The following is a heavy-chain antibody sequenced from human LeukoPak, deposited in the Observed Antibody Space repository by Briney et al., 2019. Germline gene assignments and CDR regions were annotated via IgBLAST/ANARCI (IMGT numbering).Heavy chain of an antibody. Sequence: GGSLRLSCAASGFTFDDYGMHWVRQGPGKGLEWVSHISWDGGNTYYADSVKGRFTISRDNSKNSLYLQMNSLRAEDTALYYCAKGAGFRFDYWGQGTLVTVSS. J-gene: IGHJ4*02. CDR1: GFTFDDYG. V-gene: IGHV3-43D*03. CDR3: AKGAGFRFDY. D-gene: IGHD3-10*01. CDR2: ISWDGGNT.